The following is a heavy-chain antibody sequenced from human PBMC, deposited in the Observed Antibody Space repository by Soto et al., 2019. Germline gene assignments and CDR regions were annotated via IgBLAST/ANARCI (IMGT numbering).Heavy chain of an antibody. Sequence: GGSLRLSCAASGFTFSSYAMHWVRQAPGKGLEWVAVISYDGSNKYYADSVKGRFTISRDNSKNTLYLQMNSLRAEDTAVYYCARELYYFDYWGQGTLVTVSS. V-gene: IGHV3-30-3*01. CDR2: ISYDGSNK. CDR1: GFTFSSYA. J-gene: IGHJ4*02. CDR3: ARELYYFDY.